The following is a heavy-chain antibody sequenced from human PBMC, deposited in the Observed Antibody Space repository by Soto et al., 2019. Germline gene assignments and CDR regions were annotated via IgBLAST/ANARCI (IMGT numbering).Heavy chain of an antibody. CDR2: TYYSGST. D-gene: IGHD5-12*01. J-gene: IGHJ4*02. CDR1: GGSISSSSYY. V-gene: IGHV4-39*01. CDR3: ASRGYSGYDLYFDY. Sequence: QLQLQESGPGLVKPSETLSLTCTVSGGSISSSSYYWGWIRQPPGKGLEWVGSTYYSGSTYYNPSLKSRVTISVDTAKNQFSLKLSSVTAADTAVYYCASRGYSGYDLYFDYWGQGTLVTVSS.